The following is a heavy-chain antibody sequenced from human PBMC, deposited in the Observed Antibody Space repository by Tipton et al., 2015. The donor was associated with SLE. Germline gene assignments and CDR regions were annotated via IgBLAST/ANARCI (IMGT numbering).Heavy chain of an antibody. V-gene: IGHV4-34*01. Sequence: TLSLTCAVYGGPLSGYYWGWVRQTPGSGLEWIAEINESGSTNHNPSLRSRVSLSVDSSNFQFSLNLYSVSDADTAVYYCARAEFSSNWYMYWHFDLWGRGTLVTVSS. CDR2: INESGST. J-gene: IGHJ2*01. CDR3: ARAEFSSNWYMYWHFDL. D-gene: IGHD6-13*01. CDR1: GGPLSGYY.